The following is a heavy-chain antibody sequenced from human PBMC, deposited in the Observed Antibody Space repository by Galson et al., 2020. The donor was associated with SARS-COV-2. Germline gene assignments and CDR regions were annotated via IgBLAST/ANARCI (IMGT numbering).Heavy chain of an antibody. V-gene: IGHV3-7*03. CDR1: GFDFSHFT. Sequence: GGSLRLSCAASGFDFSHFTMGWVRQAPGKGLEWVANMREDGREIYYVDSVKGRFTISRDNAKNSLYLQMNSLRAEDTAVYYCVRPRGCSITCNNFDYWGQGTLVTVSS. CDR2: MREDGREI. J-gene: IGHJ4*02. D-gene: IGHD1-20*01. CDR3: VRPRGCSITCNNFDY.